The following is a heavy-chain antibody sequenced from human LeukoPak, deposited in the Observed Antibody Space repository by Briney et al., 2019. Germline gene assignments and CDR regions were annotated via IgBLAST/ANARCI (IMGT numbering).Heavy chain of an antibody. V-gene: IGHV3-23*01. CDR1: GVAFRSYA. CDR2: ISGSGGST. D-gene: IGHD6-6*01. Sequence: GGSLRLSCAASGVAFRSYAMSWVRQAPGKGLEWFSAISGSGGSTYYADSVKGRFTISRDNSKNTLYLQMNSLRAEDTAVYYCAKDLSSSSSSISDYWGQGTLVTVSS. J-gene: IGHJ4*02. CDR3: AKDLSSSSSSISDY.